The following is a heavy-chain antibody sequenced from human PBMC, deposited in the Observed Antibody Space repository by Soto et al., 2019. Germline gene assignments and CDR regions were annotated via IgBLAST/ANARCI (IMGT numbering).Heavy chain of an antibody. CDR1: GYTFMNHY. Sequence: ASVEVSCKTSGYTFMNHYMHWMRQAPGQGLEWMGIINPTRDSINYAEKFEGRVAMTTDTSTSTVSMELTSLRLEDTAVYYCARDGGNMWGYFDHWGQGIPVTVS. V-gene: IGHV1-46*01. CDR2: INPTRDSI. D-gene: IGHD7-27*01. CDR3: ARDGGNMWGYFDH. J-gene: IGHJ4*02.